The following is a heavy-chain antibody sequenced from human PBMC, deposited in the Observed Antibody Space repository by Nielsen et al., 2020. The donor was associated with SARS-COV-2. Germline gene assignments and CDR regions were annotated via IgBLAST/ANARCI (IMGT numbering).Heavy chain of an antibody. V-gene: IGHV3-9*01. CDR2: ISWNSGSI. Sequence: SLRLSCAASGFTFDDYAMHWVRQAPGKGLEWVSGISWNSGSIGYADSVKGRFTISRDNAKNSLYLQMNSLRAEDTALYYCAKETPPTTYYDYVWGRRGFDYWGQGTLVTVSS. J-gene: IGHJ4*02. D-gene: IGHD3-16*01. CDR1: GFTFDDYA. CDR3: AKETPPTTYYDYVWGRRGFDY.